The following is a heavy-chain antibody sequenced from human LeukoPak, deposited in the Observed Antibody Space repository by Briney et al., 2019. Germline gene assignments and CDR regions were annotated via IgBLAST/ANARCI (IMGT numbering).Heavy chain of an antibody. V-gene: IGHV1-2*02. D-gene: IGHD3-22*01. CDR1: GYTFTGYY. CDR2: INPNSGGT. Sequence: ASVKVSCKASGYTFTGYYMHWVQQAPGQGLEWMGWINPNSGGTNYAQKFQGRVTMTRDTSISTAYMELSRLRSDDTAVYYCARGNRITMIVVVITSADYWGQGTLVTVPS. CDR3: ARGNRITMIVVVITSADY. J-gene: IGHJ4*02.